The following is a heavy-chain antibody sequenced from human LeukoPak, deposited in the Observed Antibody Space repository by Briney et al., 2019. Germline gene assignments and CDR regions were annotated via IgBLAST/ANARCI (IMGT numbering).Heavy chain of an antibody. CDR2: ISGGGSTI. CDR3: ARTDGLMVRGVIANYYYHYMDV. CDR1: GFTFSSYA. J-gene: IGHJ6*03. V-gene: IGHV3-23*01. Sequence: PGGSLRLSCIASGFTFSSYALTWVRQAPGKGLEWVSAISGGGSTIYYADSVKGRFTISRDNSKNTLYLQMNSLRAEDTAVYYCARTDGLMVRGVIANYYYHYMDVWGKGTTVTVSS. D-gene: IGHD3-10*01.